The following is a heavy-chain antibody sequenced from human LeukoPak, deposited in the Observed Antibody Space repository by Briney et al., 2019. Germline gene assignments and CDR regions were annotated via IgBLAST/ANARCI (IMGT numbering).Heavy chain of an antibody. V-gene: IGHV4-34*01. CDR1: GGSFSGYY. CDR2: INHSGST. Sequence: SETLSLTCAVYGGSFSGYYWSWIRQPPGKGLEWIGEINHSGSTNYNPSLKSRVTISVDTSKNQFSLKLSSVTAADTAVYYCARVAISTVTVDYWGQGTLVTVSS. CDR3: ARVAISTVTVDY. D-gene: IGHD4-11*01. J-gene: IGHJ4*02.